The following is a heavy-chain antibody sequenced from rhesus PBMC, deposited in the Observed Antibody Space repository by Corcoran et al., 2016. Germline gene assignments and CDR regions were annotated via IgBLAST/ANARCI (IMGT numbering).Heavy chain of an antibody. D-gene: IGHD6-31*01. CDR2: VYWDDDK. J-gene: IGHJ5-1*01. CDR1: GFSISTSGMG. CDR3: ARFLAAAGMEGGV. Sequence: QVTLKESGPALVKPTQTLTLTCPFSGFSISTSGMGVGWIRQPPGKALEWLALVYWDDDKYYSKSLKSRLTITKDTSKNQVVLTMTNRDPVDTATYYCARFLAAAGMEGGVWGPGVLVTVSS. V-gene: IGHV2-174*01.